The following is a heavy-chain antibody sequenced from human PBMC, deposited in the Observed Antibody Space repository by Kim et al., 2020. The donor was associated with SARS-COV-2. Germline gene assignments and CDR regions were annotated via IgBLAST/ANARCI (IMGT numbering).Heavy chain of an antibody. V-gene: IGHV3-21*01. Sequence: GGSLRLSCAASGFTFSSYSMNWVRQAPGKGLEWVSSISSSSSYIYYADSVKGRFTISRDNAKNSLYLQMNSLRAEDTAVYYCARELGYSGYDDSLYYYGMDVWGQGTTVTVSS. CDR3: ARELGYSGYDDSLYYYGMDV. J-gene: IGHJ6*02. CDR2: ISSSSSYI. D-gene: IGHD5-12*01. CDR1: GFTFSSYS.